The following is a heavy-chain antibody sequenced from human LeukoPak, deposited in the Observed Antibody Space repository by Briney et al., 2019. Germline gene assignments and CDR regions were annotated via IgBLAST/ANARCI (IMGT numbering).Heavy chain of an antibody. Sequence: SGGSLRLSCAASGFTLSIYDMHWIRQAPGKGLEWVAFIRFDGSNKYYADSVKGRFTISRDNSKNTLYLQMNSLRAEDTAVYYCAKIAVAGRPNWFDPWGQGTLVTVSS. V-gene: IGHV3-30*02. D-gene: IGHD6-19*01. CDR3: AKIAVAGRPNWFDP. CDR2: IRFDGSNK. J-gene: IGHJ5*02. CDR1: GFTLSIYD.